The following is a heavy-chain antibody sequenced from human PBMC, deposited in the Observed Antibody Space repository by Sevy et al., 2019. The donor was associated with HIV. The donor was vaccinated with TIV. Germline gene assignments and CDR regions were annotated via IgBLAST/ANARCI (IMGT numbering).Heavy chain of an antibody. CDR3: ARGANNLYN. D-gene: IGHD3-10*01. CDR1: GFTFSRDW. J-gene: IGHJ4*02. CDR2: IKADGSET. Sequence: GGSLRLSCAASGFTFSRDWMTWVRQAPGKGLEWVAKIKADGSETYSVDSVKGRFSISRDNAKNALYPQMNSLRAEDTAVYYCARGANNLYNWGQGTLVTVSS. V-gene: IGHV3-7*01.